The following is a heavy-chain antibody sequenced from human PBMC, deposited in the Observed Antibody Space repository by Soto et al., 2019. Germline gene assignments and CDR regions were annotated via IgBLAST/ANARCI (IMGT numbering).Heavy chain of an antibody. Sequence: QLHLQESGPGLVEPSETLSLTCTVSGGSISSSSYYWGWIRQPPGKGLEWIGSIYYSGSTYYNPSLKSRVNLSVETSKNPYSLKLSSATAADTDVYYCGASSIAARIHPVDFDYWGQGTLVTVSS. CDR3: GASSIAARIHPVDFDY. CDR1: GGSISSSSYY. D-gene: IGHD6-6*01. V-gene: IGHV4-39*01. CDR2: IYYSGST. J-gene: IGHJ4*02.